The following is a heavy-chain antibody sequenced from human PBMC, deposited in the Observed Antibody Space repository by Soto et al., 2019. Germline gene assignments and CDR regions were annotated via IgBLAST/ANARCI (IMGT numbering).Heavy chain of an antibody. J-gene: IGHJ4*02. D-gene: IGHD5-18*01. Sequence: PGGSLRLSCAASGFTFSSYWMSWVRQAPGKGLEWVANIKQDGSEKYYVDSVKGRFTISRDNAKNSLYLQMNSLRAEDTAVYYCARVSWIQLWYFDYWGQGTMVTVYS. CDR1: GFTFSSYW. CDR3: ARVSWIQLWYFDY. CDR2: IKQDGSEK. V-gene: IGHV3-7*01.